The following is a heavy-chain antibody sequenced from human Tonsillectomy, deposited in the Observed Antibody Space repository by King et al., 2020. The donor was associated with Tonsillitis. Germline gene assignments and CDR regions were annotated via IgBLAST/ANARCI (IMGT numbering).Heavy chain of an antibody. J-gene: IGHJ4*02. CDR3: AGYYSGSYSFDY. Sequence: QLQESGPGLVKPSETLSLTCTVSGGSISSYYWSWIRQPPGKGLEWIGYIYYSGSTNYNPSLKSRVTISVDTSKNQFSLKLSSVTAADTAVYYCAGYYSGSYSFDYWGQGTLVTVS. CDR1: GGSISSYY. D-gene: IGHD1-26*01. V-gene: IGHV4-59*08. CDR2: IYYSGST.